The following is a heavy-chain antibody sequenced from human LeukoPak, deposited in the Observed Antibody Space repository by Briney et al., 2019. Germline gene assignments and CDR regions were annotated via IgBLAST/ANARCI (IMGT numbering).Heavy chain of an antibody. CDR3: AKDGWYAEYFQH. D-gene: IGHD6-19*01. Sequence: TGGSLRLSCAASGFTFSSYAMSWVRQAPGKGLEWVSAISGSGGSTYYADPVKGRFTISRDNSKNTLYLQMNSLRAEDTAVYYCAKDGWYAEYFQHWGQGTLVTVSS. V-gene: IGHV3-23*01. CDR2: ISGSGGST. J-gene: IGHJ1*01. CDR1: GFTFSSYA.